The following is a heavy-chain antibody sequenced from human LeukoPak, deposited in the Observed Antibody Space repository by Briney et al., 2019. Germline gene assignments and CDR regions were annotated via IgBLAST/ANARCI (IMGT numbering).Heavy chain of an antibody. D-gene: IGHD3-3*01. CDR1: GGSISSHY. V-gene: IGHV4-59*11. J-gene: IGHJ6*03. CDR3: ARGSRVYDFWSGYYTNYYMDV. CDR2: IYYSGST. Sequence: SETLSLTCTVSGGSISSHYCSWIRQPPGKGLEWIGYIYYSGSTNYNPSLKSRVTISADTSKNQFSLKLSSVTAADTAVYYCARGSRVYDFWSGYYTNYYMDVWGKGTTVTVSS.